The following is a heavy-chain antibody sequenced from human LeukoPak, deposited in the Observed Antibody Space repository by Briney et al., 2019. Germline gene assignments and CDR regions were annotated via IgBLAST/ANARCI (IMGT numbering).Heavy chain of an antibody. CDR2: IRYDASNK. D-gene: IGHD3-10*01. J-gene: IGHJ4*02. Sequence: GGSLRLSCAASGFTFSNYGMHWVRQAPGKGLEWVAFIRYDASNKYYADSVKGRFTISRDSSKNTLYLQMNSLRAEDTAVYYCAKTGLYGSGSFDYWGQRTLVTVSS. CDR1: GFTFSNYG. V-gene: IGHV3-30*02. CDR3: AKTGLYGSGSFDY.